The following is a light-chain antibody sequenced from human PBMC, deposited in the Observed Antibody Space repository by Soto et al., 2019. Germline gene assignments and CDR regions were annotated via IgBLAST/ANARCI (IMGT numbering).Light chain of an antibody. J-gene: IGKJ5*01. CDR3: QQSSRSPIT. V-gene: IGKV3-20*01. Sequence: EMVLTQHPCTLAFSPREITTPSGRTSQSVSSSYLAWYQQKPGEVPRLLMYAACSRAIGIADRFSGSGSGTDFTLTISRLEAQHFAVSYCQQSSRSPITFGQGTRLEI. CDR2: AAC. CDR1: QSVSSSY.